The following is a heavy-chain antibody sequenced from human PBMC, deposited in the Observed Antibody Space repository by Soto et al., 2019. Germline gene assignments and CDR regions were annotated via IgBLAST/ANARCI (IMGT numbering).Heavy chain of an antibody. V-gene: IGHV4-39*02. CDR2: ICYAGSP. Sequence: QLQLQESGPGLVKPSETLSLTCSVSGGSISSTGHYWGWIRQPPGKGLEWIGNICYAGSPYYNPSLKSRVTISVDTSKNHFSLALTSVTAADTAVYYCARLMGVVTVDYWGQGALVTVSS. D-gene: IGHD2-21*02. J-gene: IGHJ4*02. CDR1: GGSISSTGHY. CDR3: ARLMGVVTVDY.